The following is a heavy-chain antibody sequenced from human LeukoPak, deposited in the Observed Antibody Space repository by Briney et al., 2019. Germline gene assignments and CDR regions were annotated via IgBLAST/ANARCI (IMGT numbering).Heavy chain of an antibody. V-gene: IGHV4-39*01. CDR2: IYYSGST. J-gene: IGHJ4*02. CDR3: IVVPAAASFDY. D-gene: IGHD2-2*01. CDR1: GGSINSSSYY. Sequence: SETLSLTCTVSGGSINSSSYYWGWIRQPPGKGLEWIGSIYYSGSTYYNPSLKSRVTISVDTSKNQFSLKLSSVTAADTAVYYCIVVPAAASFDYWGQGTLVTVSS.